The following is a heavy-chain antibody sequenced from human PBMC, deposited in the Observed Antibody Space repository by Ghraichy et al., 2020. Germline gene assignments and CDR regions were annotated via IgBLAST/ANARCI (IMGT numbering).Heavy chain of an antibody. CDR2: IGSSGDFT. V-gene: IGHV3-23*01. CDR1: GFTFSSYA. D-gene: IGHD3-22*01. Sequence: GGSLRLSCAASGFTFSSYAMSWVRQPPWKGLEWFSSIGSSGDFTYYADSVKGRFTISRDNSKNTLSLQMNSLRAEDTAIYHCAKRGHYYHESSGYYTFYFDHWGQGGLVTVSS. J-gene: IGHJ4*02. CDR3: AKRGHYYHESSGYYTFYFDH.